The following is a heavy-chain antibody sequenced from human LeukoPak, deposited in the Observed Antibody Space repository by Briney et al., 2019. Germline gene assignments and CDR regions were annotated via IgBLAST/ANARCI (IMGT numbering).Heavy chain of an antibody. CDR3: VFKTTPVAGTGGGFSLDPLISGFNP. CDR1: GYTLTELS. CDR2: LDSEDGET. J-gene: IGHJ5*02. D-gene: IGHD6-19*01. V-gene: IGHV1-24*01. Sequence: ASVKVSCKVSGYTLTELSIHWVRQAPGKGLEWMGGLDSEDGETTYAQKFQGRVTMTEDTSIDTSFMALSSLRSEDTAVYYCVFKTTPVAGTGGGFSLDPLISGFNPGAKGTLVPFSS.